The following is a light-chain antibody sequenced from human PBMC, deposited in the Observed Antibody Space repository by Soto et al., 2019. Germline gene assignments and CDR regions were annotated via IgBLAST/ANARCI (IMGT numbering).Light chain of an antibody. V-gene: IGLV2-11*01. J-gene: IGLJ2*01. CDR2: DVN. Sequence: QSALTQPHSMSGSPGQSVTISCTGSSSDIGAYNYVSWYQQHPGKAPKFMIYDVNKRPSGVPDRFSGSKSGNTASLTIFGLQAEDEADYYCCSFAGGYDIFGGGTKLTVL. CDR3: CSFAGGYDI. CDR1: SSDIGAYNY.